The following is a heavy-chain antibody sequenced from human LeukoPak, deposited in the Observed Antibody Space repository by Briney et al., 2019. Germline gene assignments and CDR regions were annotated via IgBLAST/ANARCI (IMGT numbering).Heavy chain of an antibody. CDR1: GGSISRYY. J-gene: IGHJ4*02. CDR2: IYYSGST. Sequence: SETLSLTCTVSGGSISRYYWSWIRQSPGKGLEWIGYIYYSGSTNYNPSLKSRVTISVDTSKNQFSLKLSSVTAADTAVYYCARMMTTVTTGFDYWGQGTLVTVSS. D-gene: IGHD4-17*01. CDR3: ARMMTTVTTGFDY. V-gene: IGHV4-59*08.